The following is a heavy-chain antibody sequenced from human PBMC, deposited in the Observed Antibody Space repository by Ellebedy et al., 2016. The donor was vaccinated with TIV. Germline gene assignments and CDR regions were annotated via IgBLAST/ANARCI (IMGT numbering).Heavy chain of an antibody. CDR3: ARDNPGGDNWFDP. D-gene: IGHD3-16*01. CDR2: INAGNGDT. CDR1: GYTFTNYG. V-gene: IGHV1-3*01. Sequence: ASVKVSCKASGYTFTNYGMHWVRQAPGQRLEWMGWINAGNGDTKYSQKFQDRVTITRDTSASTAYMELSSLRSEDTAVYYCARDNPGGDNWFDPWGQGTQVTVSS. J-gene: IGHJ5*02.